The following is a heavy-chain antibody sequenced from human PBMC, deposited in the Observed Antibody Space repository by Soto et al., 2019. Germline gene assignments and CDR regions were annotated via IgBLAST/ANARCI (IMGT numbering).Heavy chain of an antibody. CDR1: GGSISSGDYY. J-gene: IGHJ4*02. CDR2: IYYSGST. Sequence: SETLSLTCTVSGGSISSGDYYWSWIRQPPGKGLEWIGYIYYSGSTYYNPSLKSRVTISVDTSKNQFSLKLSSVTAADTAVYYCARAGQQWLVRGGSDYWGQGTLVTVSS. D-gene: IGHD6-19*01. V-gene: IGHV4-30-4*01. CDR3: ARAGQQWLVRGGSDY.